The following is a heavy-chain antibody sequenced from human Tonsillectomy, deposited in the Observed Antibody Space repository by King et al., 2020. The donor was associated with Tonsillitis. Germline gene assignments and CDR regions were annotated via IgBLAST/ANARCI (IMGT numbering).Heavy chain of an antibody. CDR3: ARVWGIVVRSMIDY. CDR1: GYIFGRYG. V-gene: IGHV1-18*01. J-gene: IGHJ4*02. CDR2: ISPYSGDS. Sequence: QLVQSGAEVKKPGASVKVSCKASGYIFGRYGISWVRQSPGQGLELMGWISPYSGDSNYAPKFQGRVTVTTDTATSTAYMELRGLRSDDTAVYYCARVWGIVVRSMIDYWGQGTLVTVSS. D-gene: IGHD3-22*01.